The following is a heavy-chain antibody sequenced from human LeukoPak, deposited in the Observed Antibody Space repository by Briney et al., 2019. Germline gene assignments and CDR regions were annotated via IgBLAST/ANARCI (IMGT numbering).Heavy chain of an antibody. V-gene: IGHV4-34*01. J-gene: IGHJ6*02. D-gene: IGHD2-2*01. CDR1: GGSISSYY. Sequence: PSETLSLTCTVSGGSISSYYWSWIRQPPGKGLEWIGEINHSGSTNYNPSLKSRVTISVDTSKNQFSLKLSSVTAADTAVYYCARVGRYCSSTSCYLSYYYYGMDVWGQGTTVTVSS. CDR3: ARVGRYCSSTSCYLSYYYYGMDV. CDR2: INHSGST.